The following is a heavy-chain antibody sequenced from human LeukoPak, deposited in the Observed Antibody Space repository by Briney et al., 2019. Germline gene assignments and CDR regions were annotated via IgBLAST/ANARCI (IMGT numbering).Heavy chain of an antibody. CDR3: ATDLTSTVTSLPLAYFDY. CDR2: MSSSSSTT. D-gene: IGHD4-17*01. V-gene: IGHV3-48*04. CDR1: GVTFSSYS. Sequence: PGGSLRLSCAASGVTFSSYSMNWVRQAPGKGLGWVSYMSSSSSTTYYEDSVKGRFLISREDSKNTLYVQKNSLRAEDTAVYSSATDLTSTVTSLPLAYFDYWGQGTLVTVSS. J-gene: IGHJ4*02.